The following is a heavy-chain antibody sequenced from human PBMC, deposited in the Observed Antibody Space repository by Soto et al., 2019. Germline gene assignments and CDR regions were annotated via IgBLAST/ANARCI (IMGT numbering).Heavy chain of an antibody. CDR1: GGSISPHY. Sequence: SETLSVTSAVSGGSISPHYWSWIRQSAGKGLEWIGYVYYTGSTDYNPSLKSRVSISVDTYKNQFALKLSSVTAADTAVYYCARAMDSFSSGYYRFDYWGQGTLVTVSS. CDR2: VYYTGST. J-gene: IGHJ4*02. V-gene: IGHV4-59*11. CDR3: ARAMDSFSSGYYRFDY. D-gene: IGHD3-22*01.